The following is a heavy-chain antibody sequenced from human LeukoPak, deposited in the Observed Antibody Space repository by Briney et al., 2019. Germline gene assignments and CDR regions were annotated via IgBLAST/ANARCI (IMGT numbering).Heavy chain of an antibody. CDR1: GFTFRNFG. D-gene: IGHD2-2*01. CDR2: IWHDGNNK. Sequence: GRSLRLSCAASGFTFRNFGMHWVRQASGKGLEWVAVIWHDGNNKYYADSVKGRFTISRDNSKNTLYLQMKSLRAEDTAVYYCARDYHGLDYWGQGTLVTVSS. V-gene: IGHV3-33*01. J-gene: IGHJ4*02. CDR3: ARDYHGLDY.